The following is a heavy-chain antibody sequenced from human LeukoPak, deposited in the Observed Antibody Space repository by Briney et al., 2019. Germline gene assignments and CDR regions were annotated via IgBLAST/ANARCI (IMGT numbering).Heavy chain of an antibody. Sequence: GGSLRLSCAASGFTFSSYGMHWVRQAPGKGLEWVAFIRYDGSNKYYADSVKGRFTISRDNSKNTLYLQMNSLRAEDTAVYYCAKDVGATSNLFDLWGRGTLVTVSS. D-gene: IGHD1-26*01. CDR2: IRYDGSNK. CDR3: AKDVGATSNLFDL. V-gene: IGHV3-30*02. CDR1: GFTFSSYG. J-gene: IGHJ2*01.